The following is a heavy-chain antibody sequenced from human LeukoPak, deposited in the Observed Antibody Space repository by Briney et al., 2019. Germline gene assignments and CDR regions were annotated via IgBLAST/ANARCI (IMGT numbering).Heavy chain of an antibody. J-gene: IGHJ4*02. CDR3: ARHLALGPYDY. V-gene: IGHV4-59*01. CDR1: GGSISSYY. D-gene: IGHD7-27*01. Sequence: SETLSLTCTVSGGSISSYYWSWIRQPPGKGLEWIGYIYNSGSTNYNPSLKSRVTISGDTSKKQFSLKLNSVTAADTAVYYCARHLALGPYDYWGQGTLVTVSS. CDR2: IYNSGST.